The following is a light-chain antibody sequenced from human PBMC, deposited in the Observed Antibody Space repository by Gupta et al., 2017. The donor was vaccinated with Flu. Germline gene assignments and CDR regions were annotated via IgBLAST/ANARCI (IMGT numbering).Light chain of an antibody. Sequence: TPVPSSAIARSSLPSSACRGVSTVLYGFQQRTGKEPRRLINLVSHRESAVPDRISGSGSGTEFTLNTSRVQAEDVWIEFCMQGEHWPCAFGQGTKVEI. CDR3: MQGEHWPCA. V-gene: IGKV2-30*01. J-gene: IGKJ1*01. CDR1: PSSACRGVSTV. CDR2: LVS.